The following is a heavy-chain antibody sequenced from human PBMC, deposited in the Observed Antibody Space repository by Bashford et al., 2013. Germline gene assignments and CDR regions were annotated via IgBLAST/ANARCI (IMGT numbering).Heavy chain of an antibody. Sequence: GGSLRLSCAASGVTGRSNYMTWVRQAPGKGLEWVSVIFSGGSAFYAASVKGRFTISRDDSKNTVYLQMNSLRAEDTAVYYCARWGSLGSYYYYAMDVWGQGTTVTVSS. CDR1: GVTGRSNY. D-gene: IGHD1-26*01. J-gene: IGHJ6*02. CDR2: IFSGGSA. V-gene: IGHV3-53*01. CDR3: ARWGSLGSYYYYAMDV.